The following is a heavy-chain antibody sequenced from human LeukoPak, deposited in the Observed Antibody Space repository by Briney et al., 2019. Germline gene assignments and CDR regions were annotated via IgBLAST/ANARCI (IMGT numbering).Heavy chain of an antibody. D-gene: IGHD1-26*01. Sequence: SETLSLTCTVSGGSISSYYWSWIRQPAGKGLEWIGRIYTSGSTNYNPSLKSRVAMSVDTSKNQFSLKLSSVTAADTAVYYCASSSGSYVPFDYWGQGTPVTVSS. CDR2: IYTSGST. CDR1: GGSISSYY. V-gene: IGHV4-4*07. CDR3: ASSSGSYVPFDY. J-gene: IGHJ4*02.